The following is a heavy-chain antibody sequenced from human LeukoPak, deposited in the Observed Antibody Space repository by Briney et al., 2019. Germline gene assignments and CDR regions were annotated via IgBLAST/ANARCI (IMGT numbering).Heavy chain of an antibody. D-gene: IGHD3-9*01. Sequence: GGSLRLSCAASGFALSDYYMSWIRQAPGKGLEWISYISTSRGHTNYADSVKGRFTISRDNAKNSLYLQMNSLRVEDTAVYYCVRERGDYDVSTGYFTGQRPTWGQGTLVTVSS. CDR3: VRERGDYDVSTGYFTGQRPT. CDR2: ISTSRGHT. CDR1: GFALSDYY. J-gene: IGHJ5*02. V-gene: IGHV3-11*05.